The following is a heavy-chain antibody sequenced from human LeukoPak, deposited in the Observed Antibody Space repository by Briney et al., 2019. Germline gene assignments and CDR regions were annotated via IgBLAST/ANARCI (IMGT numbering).Heavy chain of an antibody. V-gene: IGHV3-30-3*01. Sequence: GRSLRLSCAASGFTITSYAMPWVRQAPGKGLEWVAVISYHGSSQDYADSVKGRFTISRDTLKNTLYLQMFSLRPEDTSIYYCARAGPNDHRFDYWGQGTLVTVSS. J-gene: IGHJ4*02. D-gene: IGHD1-1*01. CDR3: ARAGPNDHRFDY. CDR1: GFTITSYA. CDR2: ISYHGSSQ.